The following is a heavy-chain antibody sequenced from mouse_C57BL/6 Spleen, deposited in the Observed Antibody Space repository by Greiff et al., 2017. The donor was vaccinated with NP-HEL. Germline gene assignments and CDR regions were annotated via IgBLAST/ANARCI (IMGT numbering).Heavy chain of an antibody. CDR3: TRAIYYYGRGYFDV. Sequence: EVQGVESGEGLVKPGGSLKLSCAASGFTFSSYAMSWVRQTPEKRLEWFAYISSGGDYIYYADTVKGRFTISRDNARNTLYLQMSSLKSEDTAMYYCTRAIYYYGRGYFDVWGTGTTVTVSS. V-gene: IGHV5-9-1*02. CDR1: GFTFSSYA. J-gene: IGHJ1*03. CDR2: ISSGGDYI. D-gene: IGHD1-1*01.